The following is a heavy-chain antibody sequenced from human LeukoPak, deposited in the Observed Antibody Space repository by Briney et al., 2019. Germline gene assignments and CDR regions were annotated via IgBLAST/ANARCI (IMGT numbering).Heavy chain of an antibody. Sequence: VGSLRLSCAASGFTFSSDWMSWVRQAPGKGLEWVANIKQVVSEKYYVDSVKGRFTLSRDNAKNSLYLQMNSLRAEDTAVYYCAKGLTRGDYWGQGTLVTVSS. CDR3: AKGLTRGDY. V-gene: IGHV3-7*04. CDR1: GFTFSSDW. J-gene: IGHJ4*02. CDR2: IKQVVSEK. D-gene: IGHD3-10*01.